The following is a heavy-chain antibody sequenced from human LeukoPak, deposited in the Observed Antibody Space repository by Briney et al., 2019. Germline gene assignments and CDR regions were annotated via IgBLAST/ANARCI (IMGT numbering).Heavy chain of an antibody. J-gene: IGHJ4*02. V-gene: IGHV1-2*04. CDR2: INPNSGGT. D-gene: IGHD6-19*01. CDR1: GYTFTVYY. CDR3: ARGMSPGPGGSGSPYFDY. Sequence: ASVKVSCKASGYTFTVYYMHWVRQAPGQGLEWMGWINPNSGGTNYAQKFQGWVTMTRDTSISTAYMELSRLRSDDTAVYYCARGMSPGPGGSGSPYFDYWGQGTLVTVSS.